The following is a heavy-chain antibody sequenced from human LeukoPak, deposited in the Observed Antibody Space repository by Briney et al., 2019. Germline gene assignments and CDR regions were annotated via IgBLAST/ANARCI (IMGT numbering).Heavy chain of an antibody. CDR3: ARSAVGTSCCTAVDY. CDR2: ISYDGSSK. D-gene: IGHD1-26*01. CDR1: GFTFSSYG. J-gene: IGHJ4*02. V-gene: IGHV3-30*03. Sequence: GGSLRLSCAASGFTFSSYGIHWVRQAPGKGLEWVAAISYDGSSKYYADSVKGRFTISRDNSKNTLYLQMNSLRAEDTAEYYCARSAVGTSCCTAVDYWGQGTLVTVSS.